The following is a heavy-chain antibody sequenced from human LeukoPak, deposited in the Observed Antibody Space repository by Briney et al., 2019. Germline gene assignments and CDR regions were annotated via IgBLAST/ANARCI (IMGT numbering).Heavy chain of an antibody. CDR2: IYYSGST. CDR3: ARVWGGIVGGRFDF. Sequence: SETLSLTCTVSGGSISSSSHYWGWLRQPPGKGLEWIGSIYYSGSTYYNPSLKSRVTMSLDPSKNQFSLKLSSVTAADTAVYYCARVWGGIVGGRFDFWGQGTLVTVSS. CDR1: GGSISSSSHY. V-gene: IGHV4-39*07. D-gene: IGHD1-26*01. J-gene: IGHJ4*02.